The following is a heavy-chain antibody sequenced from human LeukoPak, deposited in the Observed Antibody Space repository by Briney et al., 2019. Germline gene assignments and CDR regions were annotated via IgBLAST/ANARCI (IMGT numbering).Heavy chain of an antibody. V-gene: IGHV1-69*13. D-gene: IGHD2-15*01. Sequence: SVKVSCKTSGGTFSSYAISWVRQAPGQGLEWMGGIIPIFGTANYAQKFQGRVTITADESTSTAYMELSSLRSEDTAVYYCASGDYCSGGSWYFDYWGQGTLVTVSS. CDR2: IIPIFGTA. CDR1: GGTFSSYA. J-gene: IGHJ4*02. CDR3: ASGDYCSGGSWYFDY.